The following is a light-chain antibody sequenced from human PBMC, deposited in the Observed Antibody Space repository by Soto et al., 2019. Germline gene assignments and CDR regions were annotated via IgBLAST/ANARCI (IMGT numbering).Light chain of an antibody. CDR1: QSVSSN. Sequence: EIVMTQSPATLSVSPGERATLSCRASQSVSSNLAWYQQKPGQAPRLLIYGASTRATGIPARFSGSGSGIEFTLTISSLQFEDFVVYYCQQYNKWPPVTFGQGTKVEIK. CDR3: QQYNKWPPVT. J-gene: IGKJ1*01. V-gene: IGKV3-15*01. CDR2: GAS.